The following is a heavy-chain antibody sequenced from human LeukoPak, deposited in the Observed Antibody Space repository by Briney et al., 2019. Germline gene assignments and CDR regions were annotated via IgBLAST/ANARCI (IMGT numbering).Heavy chain of an antibody. CDR3: ARDAEDTMIVVSRQGYFDL. D-gene: IGHD3-22*01. V-gene: IGHV1-46*01. CDR2: INPSGGST. Sequence: GASVKVSCKASGYTFTSYYMHWVRQAPGQGLEWMGIINPSGGSTSYAQKFQGRVTMIRDTSTSTVYMELSSLRSEDTAVYYCARDAEDTMIVVSRQGYFDLWGRGTLVTVSS. CDR1: GYTFTSYY. J-gene: IGHJ2*01.